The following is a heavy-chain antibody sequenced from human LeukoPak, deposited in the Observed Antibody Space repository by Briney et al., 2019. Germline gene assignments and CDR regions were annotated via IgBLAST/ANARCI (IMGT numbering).Heavy chain of an antibody. CDR3: ARVAIAVVISATNWFDP. D-gene: IGHD2-15*01. CDR1: GFTFSSYW. J-gene: IGHJ5*02. Sequence: GGSLRLSCAASGFTFSSYWMSWVRQAPGRGLEWVANIKQDGSEQYYADSVKGRFTISRDNAKNSLYLQMNSLRAEDSAVYYCARVAIAVVISATNWFDPWGQGTLVTVSS. CDR2: IKQDGSEQ. V-gene: IGHV3-7*01.